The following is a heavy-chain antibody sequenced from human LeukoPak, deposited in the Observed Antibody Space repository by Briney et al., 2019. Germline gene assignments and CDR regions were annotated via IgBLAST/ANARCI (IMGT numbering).Heavy chain of an antibody. J-gene: IGHJ6*03. Sequence: ASVKVSCKASGYTFTGYYMHWVRQAPGQGLEWMGWINPHSGDTNYAQKFQGRVTVTRDTSISTAYMELSGLTSDDTAVYYCARTAFQFGDYFYYMDVWGQGTTVTVSS. CDR1: GYTFTGYY. D-gene: IGHD3-3*02. V-gene: IGHV1-2*02. CDR2: INPHSGDT. CDR3: ARTAFQFGDYFYYMDV.